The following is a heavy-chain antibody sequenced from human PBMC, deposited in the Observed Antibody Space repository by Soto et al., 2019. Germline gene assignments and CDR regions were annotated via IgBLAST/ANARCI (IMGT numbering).Heavy chain of an antibody. V-gene: IGHV4-30-2*01. CDR2: IYHSGST. Sequence: SETLSLTCAVYGGSFSGYYWSWIRQPPGKGLEWIGYIYHSGSTYYNPSLKSRVTISVDRSKNQFSLKLSSVTAADTAVYYCARVQVAAAGTGFDYWGQGTLVTVSS. D-gene: IGHD6-13*01. CDR1: GGSFSGYY. J-gene: IGHJ4*02. CDR3: ARVQVAAAGTGFDY.